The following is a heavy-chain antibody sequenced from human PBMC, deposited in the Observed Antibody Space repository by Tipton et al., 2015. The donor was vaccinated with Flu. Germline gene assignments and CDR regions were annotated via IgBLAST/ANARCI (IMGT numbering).Heavy chain of an antibody. D-gene: IGHD4-11*01. CDR3: ARTTYDYTNFGTPGAYGMDV. Sequence: TLSLTCTVSGDSISSYYWSWIRQPPGKGLEWIGYIFYNGSANYNPSLKSRVTISADSPKNQFSLMLTSVTAADTAVYYCARTTYDYTNFGTPGAYGMDVWGQGTTVTVSS. J-gene: IGHJ6*02. V-gene: IGHV4-59*01. CDR1: GDSISSYY. CDR2: IFYNGSA.